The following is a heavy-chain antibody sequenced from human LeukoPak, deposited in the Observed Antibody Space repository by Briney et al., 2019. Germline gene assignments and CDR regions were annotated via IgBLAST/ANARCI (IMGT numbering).Heavy chain of an antibody. CDR1: GFMFSSNW. Sequence: PGGSPRLSCAASGFMFSSNWMSWVRLAPGKGLEWVANIKEDGTETHYVDSVKGRFTISRDNAKNSLYLQMNSLRVEDTAVYYCAKEGRSLQTYWGQGTLVTVSS. CDR2: IKEDGTET. V-gene: IGHV3-7*03. J-gene: IGHJ4*02. D-gene: IGHD5-24*01. CDR3: AKEGRSLQTY.